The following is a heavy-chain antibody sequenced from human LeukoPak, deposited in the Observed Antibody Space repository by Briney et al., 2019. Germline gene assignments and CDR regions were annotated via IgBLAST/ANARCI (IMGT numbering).Heavy chain of an antibody. CDR1: GGSISSYY. Sequence: SETLSLTCTVSGGSISSYYWSRIRQPAGKGLEWIGRIYTSGSTNYNPSLKSRVTMSVDTSKNQFSLKLSSVTAADTAVYYCARSESPLRKQWLPHAFDIWGQGTMVTVSS. D-gene: IGHD6-19*01. J-gene: IGHJ3*02. CDR3: ARSESPLRKQWLPHAFDI. CDR2: IYTSGST. V-gene: IGHV4-4*07.